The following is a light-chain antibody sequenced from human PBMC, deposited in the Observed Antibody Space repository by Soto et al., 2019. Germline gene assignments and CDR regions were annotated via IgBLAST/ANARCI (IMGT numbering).Light chain of an antibody. CDR1: QSVSSN. CDR3: QQYNNWPPA. CDR2: GAS. V-gene: IGKV3-15*01. Sequence: EIVMTQSPATLSVSPGERATLSCRASQSVSSNLAWYQQKPGQPPRLLIYGASTRATGIPARFSGSGSGTEFTLTISSLQSEDFAVYYCQQYNNWPPAFGQGTKLEIK. J-gene: IGKJ2*01.